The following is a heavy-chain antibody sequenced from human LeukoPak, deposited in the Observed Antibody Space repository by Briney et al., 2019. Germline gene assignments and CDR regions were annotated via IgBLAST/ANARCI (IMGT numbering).Heavy chain of an antibody. Sequence: ASVKVFCKASGYTFTSYDINWVRQATGQGLEWMGWMNPNSGNTGYAQKFQGRVTMTRNSSITTAYMELSSLRSEDTAVYYCARRHGRCSDGSCYYPDYWGQGTLVTVSS. D-gene: IGHD2-15*01. CDR3: ARRHGRCSDGSCYYPDY. J-gene: IGHJ4*02. CDR1: GYTFTSYD. V-gene: IGHV1-8*01. CDR2: MNPNSGNT.